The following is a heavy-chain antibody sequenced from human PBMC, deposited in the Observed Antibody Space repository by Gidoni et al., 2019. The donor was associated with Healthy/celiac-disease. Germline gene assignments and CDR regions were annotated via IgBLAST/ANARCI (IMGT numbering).Heavy chain of an antibody. CDR1: GGSFSGYY. CDR2: INHSGST. CDR3: ARVGYYDYIWGSYHWWNWFDP. V-gene: IGHV4-34*01. J-gene: IGHJ5*02. D-gene: IGHD3-16*02. Sequence: QVQLQQWGAGLLKPSETLSLTCAAYGGSFSGYYCSWIRQPPGKGLEWFGEINHSGSTNYNPSLKSRVTISVDTSKNQFSLKLSSVTAADTAVYYCARVGYYDYIWGSYHWWNWFDPWGQGTLVTVSS.